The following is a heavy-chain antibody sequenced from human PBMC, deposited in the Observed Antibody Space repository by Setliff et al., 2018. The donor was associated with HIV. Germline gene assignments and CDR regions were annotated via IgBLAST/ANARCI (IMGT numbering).Heavy chain of an antibody. J-gene: IGHJ4*02. D-gene: IGHD5-12*01. CDR3: AKDSGYEGDHYFDY. CDR2: IDSDGSDT. V-gene: IGHV3-74*01. Sequence: GGSLRLSCVASGLTFSNYWMHWVRQAPGKGLVWVSRIDSDGSDTDYADSVKGRFTISRDNSKNTLYLQMNSLRAEDTAVYYCAKDSGYEGDHYFDYWGQGTLVTVSS. CDR1: GLTFSNYW.